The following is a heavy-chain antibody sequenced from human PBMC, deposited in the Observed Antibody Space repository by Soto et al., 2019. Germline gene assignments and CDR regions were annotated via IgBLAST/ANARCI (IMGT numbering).Heavy chain of an antibody. D-gene: IGHD4-17*01. V-gene: IGHV1-69*12. CDR2: IIPVFGSA. Sequence: QVQLVQSGAEVKKPGSSVRVSCKASGGTLRNYGMSWVRQAPGQGLEWMGGIIPVFGSANYAQKFQGRVTITADESTSTVYMDVTSLRSEDTAVYYCSRGDATKIVVTTYYGMDVWGQGTTVTVSS. J-gene: IGHJ6*02. CDR3: SRGDATKIVVTTYYGMDV. CDR1: GGTLRNYG.